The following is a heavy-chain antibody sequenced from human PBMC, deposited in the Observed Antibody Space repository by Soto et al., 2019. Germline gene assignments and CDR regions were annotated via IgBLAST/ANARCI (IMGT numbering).Heavy chain of an antibody. V-gene: IGHV3-30*18. CDR2: ISYDGSNK. Sequence: PGGSVRLSCAASGFTFSSYGMHWVRQAPGKGLEWVAVISYDGSNKYYADSVKGRFTISRDNSKNTLYLQMNSLRAEDTAVYYCAKDSTTVTNFDYQGQGTLVTVSS. CDR3: AKDSTTVTNFDY. D-gene: IGHD4-4*01. J-gene: IGHJ4*02. CDR1: GFTFSSYG.